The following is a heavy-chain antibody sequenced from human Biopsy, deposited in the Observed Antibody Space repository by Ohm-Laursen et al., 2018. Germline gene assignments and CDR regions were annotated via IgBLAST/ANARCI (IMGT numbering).Heavy chain of an antibody. CDR3: ARDRWPHVTLLGLVVFDF. D-gene: IGHD3-3*01. CDR2: ISPYNGDT. Sequence: ASVKVSCKAPTGTFNSYGIIWVRQAPGQGLEWMGWISPYNGDTDYAQKLQGRVTMTTDTSTSTAYVDLRSLRSDDTAVYYCARDRWPHVTLLGLVVFDFWGQGTLVIVSS. CDR1: TGTFNSYG. V-gene: IGHV1-18*04. J-gene: IGHJ4*02.